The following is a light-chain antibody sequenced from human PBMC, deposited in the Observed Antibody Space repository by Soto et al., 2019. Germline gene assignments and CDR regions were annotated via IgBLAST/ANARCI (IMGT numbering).Light chain of an antibody. Sequence: DIVMTQSPDSLAVSLGERATINCKSSQSVLLSSNNKNYLAWYQQKPGQPPKLLIYWASTRESGVPDRFSGSGSGKDSTPSFASCQAKDVAVNSCKKYYSDPSPLGQGTNRRS. V-gene: IGKV4-1*01. CDR3: KKYYSDPSP. CDR1: QSVLLSSNNKNY. CDR2: WAS. J-gene: IGKJ2*01.